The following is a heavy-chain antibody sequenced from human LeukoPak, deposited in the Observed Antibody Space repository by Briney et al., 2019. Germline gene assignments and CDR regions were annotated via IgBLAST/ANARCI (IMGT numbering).Heavy chain of an antibody. D-gene: IGHD6-13*01. V-gene: IGHV3-21*01. J-gene: IGHJ4*02. CDR3: VRDLGIAAAGVY. CDR1: GFTFSSYS. Sequence: GGSLRLSCAASGFTFSSYSMNWVRQAPGKGLEWVSSISSSSSYIYYADSVKGRFTISRDNAKNSLYLQMNSLRAEDTAVYYCVRDLGIAAAGVYWGQGTLVTVSS. CDR2: ISSSSSYI.